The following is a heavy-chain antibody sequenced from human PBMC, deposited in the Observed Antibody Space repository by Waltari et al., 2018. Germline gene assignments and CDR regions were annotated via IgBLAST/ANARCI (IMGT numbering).Heavy chain of an antibody. D-gene: IGHD6-6*01. CDR2: ISYDGSNK. J-gene: IGHJ4*02. Sequence: QVQLVESGGGVVQPGRSLRLSCAASGFTFRSYAMPWVRQAPGKGLEWVAVISYDGSNKYYADSVKGRFTISRDNSKNTLYLQMNSLRAEDTAVYYCARGGYSSSRSTGREDYWGQGTLVTVSS. CDR1: GFTFRSYA. CDR3: ARGGYSSSRSTGREDY. V-gene: IGHV3-30-3*01.